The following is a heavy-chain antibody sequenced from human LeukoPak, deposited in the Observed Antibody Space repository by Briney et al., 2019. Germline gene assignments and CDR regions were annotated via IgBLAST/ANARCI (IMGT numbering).Heavy chain of an antibody. J-gene: IGHJ5*02. CDR3: AREYCSGGSCYSNWFDP. V-gene: IGHV3-48*04. Sequence: GGSLRLSCAASGFTFSSYSMNWVRQAPGKGLEWVSYISSSSSTIYYADSVKGRFTISRDNAKNSLYLQMNSLRAEDTAVYYCAREYCSGGSCYSNWFDPWGQGTLVTVSS. CDR1: GFTFSSYS. CDR2: ISSSSSTI. D-gene: IGHD2-15*01.